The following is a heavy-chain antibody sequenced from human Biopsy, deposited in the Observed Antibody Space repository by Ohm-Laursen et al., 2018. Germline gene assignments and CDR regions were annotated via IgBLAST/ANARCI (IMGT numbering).Heavy chain of an antibody. Sequence: TLSLTCTVSGGFISTYHWNWIRQPAGKALEWIGRIYNTGSTNYNPSLQSRVTMSVDTSKNQFSLKMSSVTAADTAVYYCARDLPYYENSGYGAFDMWGQGTMVTVSS. CDR2: IYNTGST. CDR3: ARDLPYYENSGYGAFDM. J-gene: IGHJ3*02. V-gene: IGHV4-4*07. CDR1: GGFISTYH. D-gene: IGHD3-22*01.